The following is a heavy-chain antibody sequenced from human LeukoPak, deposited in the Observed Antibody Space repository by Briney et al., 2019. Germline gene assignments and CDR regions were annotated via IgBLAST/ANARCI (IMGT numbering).Heavy chain of an antibody. D-gene: IGHD4-23*01. CDR2: IYYSGST. CDR3: ATLTTVVTAYYFDY. CDR1: GGSISSGDYY. Sequence: SETLSLTCTVSGGSISSGDYYWSWIRQPPGKGLEWIGYIYYSGSTYYNPSLKSRVTISVDTSKNQFSLKLTSVTAADTAVYYCATLTTVVTAYYFDYWGQGTLVTVSS. V-gene: IGHV4-30-4*08. J-gene: IGHJ4*02.